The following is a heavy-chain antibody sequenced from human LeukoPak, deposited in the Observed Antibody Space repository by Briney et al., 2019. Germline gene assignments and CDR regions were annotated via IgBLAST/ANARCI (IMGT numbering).Heavy chain of an antibody. Sequence: GASVKVSCKASGYTFTSYDINWLRQATGQGLEWMGWMNPNSGNTGYAQKFQGRVTMTRNTSISTAYMELSSLRSEDTAVYYCARATGRGYSYGRETNYWGQGTLVTVSS. V-gene: IGHV1-8*01. CDR1: GYTFTSYD. J-gene: IGHJ4*02. CDR3: ARATGRGYSYGRETNY. D-gene: IGHD5-18*01. CDR2: MNPNSGNT.